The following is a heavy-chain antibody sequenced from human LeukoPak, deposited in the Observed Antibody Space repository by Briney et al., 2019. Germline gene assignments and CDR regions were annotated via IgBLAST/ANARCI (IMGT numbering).Heavy chain of an antibody. J-gene: IGHJ6*03. CDR1: GGTFSSYA. Sequence: SVKVSCKASGGTFSSYAISWVRQAPGQGLEWMGGIIPIFGTANYAQKFQGRVTITTDESTSTAYMELSSLRSEDTAVYYCARDARGDSSGYYSKRYYYYYMDVWGKGTTVTVSS. V-gene: IGHV1-69*05. CDR2: IIPIFGTA. D-gene: IGHD3-22*01. CDR3: ARDARGDSSGYYSKRYYYYYMDV.